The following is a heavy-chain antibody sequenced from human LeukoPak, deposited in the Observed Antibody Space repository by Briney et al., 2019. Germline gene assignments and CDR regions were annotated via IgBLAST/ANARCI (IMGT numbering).Heavy chain of an antibody. CDR2: ISAYNGNT. J-gene: IGHJ4*02. CDR1: GYTFTSYG. Sequence: ASVKVSCKASGYTFTSYGISWVRQAPGQGREWMGWISAYNGNTNYAQKLQGRVTITTDTSTSTAYMELRSLRSDDTAVYYCARVVRYGDYYHFDYWGQGTLVTVSS. V-gene: IGHV1-18*04. D-gene: IGHD4-17*01. CDR3: ARVVRYGDYYHFDY.